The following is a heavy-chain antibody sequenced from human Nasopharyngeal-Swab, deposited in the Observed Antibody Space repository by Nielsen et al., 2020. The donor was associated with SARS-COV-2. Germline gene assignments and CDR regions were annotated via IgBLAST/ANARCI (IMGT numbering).Heavy chain of an antibody. Sequence: SVKVSCKASGGTFSSYAISWVRQAPGQGLEWMGRIIPIFGIANYAQKLQGRVTITADKSTSTAYMELSSLRAEDTAVYYCARDRATPSPGYYYYGMDVWGQGTTVTVSS. J-gene: IGHJ6*02. CDR2: IIPIFGIA. CDR1: GGTFSSYA. CDR3: ARDRATPSPGYYYYGMDV. V-gene: IGHV1-69*04.